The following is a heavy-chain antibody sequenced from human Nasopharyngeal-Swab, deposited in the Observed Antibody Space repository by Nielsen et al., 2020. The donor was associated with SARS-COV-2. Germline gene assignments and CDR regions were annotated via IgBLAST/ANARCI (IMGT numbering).Heavy chain of an antibody. CDR2: IYYNGNP. V-gene: IGHV4-39*01. D-gene: IGHD6-13*01. CDR3: VRSRSWYYFDY. CDR1: GASIAHTTFY. J-gene: IGHJ4*02. Sequence: SETLSLTCTVSGASIAHTTFYWGWPRQPPGKGLEWFGYIYYNGNPYQNPSLKSRLTISEDKSNNQFSLQLSSVTAADTAVYYCVRSRSWYYFDYWAQGTQVTVSS.